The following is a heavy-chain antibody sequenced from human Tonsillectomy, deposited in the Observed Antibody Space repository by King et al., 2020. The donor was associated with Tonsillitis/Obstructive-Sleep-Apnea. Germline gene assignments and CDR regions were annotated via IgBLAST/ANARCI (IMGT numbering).Heavy chain of an antibody. CDR1: GYSLTNYA. CDR3: ARGVGVLDWINAQYYYYSMDV. Sequence: QLVQSGSELRKPGASVKVSCKASGYSLTNYAMTWVRQAPGQGLEWMGWINTNTGKPTYAQDFTGRFVFSLDTSVNTAYLQISGLKAEDTAVYYCARGVGVLDWINAQYYYYSMDVWGKGTTVTVSS. D-gene: IGHD3/OR15-3a*01. V-gene: IGHV7-4-1*02. CDR2: INTNTGKP. J-gene: IGHJ6*03.